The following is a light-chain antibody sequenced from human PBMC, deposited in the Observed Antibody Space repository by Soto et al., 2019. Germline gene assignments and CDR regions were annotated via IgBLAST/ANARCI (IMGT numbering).Light chain of an antibody. V-gene: IGKV1-39*01. Sequence: IQMTQSPSSLSASVGDRVNITCRASQGISTYLNWYQQTPGKAPKLLIHAASSLHRGVPSRFSGGGSGTDFTLIISGLQPEDFATYYCQQSYTMAPNTFGQGTRLEIK. CDR3: QQSYTMAPNT. CDR2: AAS. J-gene: IGKJ2*01. CDR1: QGISTY.